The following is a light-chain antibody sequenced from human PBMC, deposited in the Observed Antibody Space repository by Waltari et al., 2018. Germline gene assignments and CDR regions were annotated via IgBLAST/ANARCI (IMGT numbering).Light chain of an antibody. CDR1: SSDVGGYNY. CDR2: DVS. J-gene: IGLJ2*01. V-gene: IGLV2-14*03. Sequence: QSALTQPASVSGSPGQSLTISCPGTSSDVGGYNYSSWYQQHPGKAPKLMIYDVSNRPSGVSNRFSGSKSGNTASLTISWLLAEDEADYYCISYSSSTTLGVFGGGTKLTVL. CDR3: ISYSSSTTLGV.